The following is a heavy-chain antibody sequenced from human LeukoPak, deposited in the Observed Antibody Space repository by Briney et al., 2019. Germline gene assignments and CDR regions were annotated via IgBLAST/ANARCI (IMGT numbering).Heavy chain of an antibody. V-gene: IGHV3-30*02. CDR3: AKDRGFLEWLPDY. D-gene: IGHD3-3*01. J-gene: IGHJ4*02. CDR1: GLTFSSYG. CDR2: IRYDGSNK. Sequence: GGSLRLSCAASGLTFSSYGMHWFRQAPAKGREGVPFIRYDGSNKYYADSVKGRFTISRDNSKNTLYLQMNSLRAEDTAVYYCAKDRGFLEWLPDYWGQGTLVTVSS.